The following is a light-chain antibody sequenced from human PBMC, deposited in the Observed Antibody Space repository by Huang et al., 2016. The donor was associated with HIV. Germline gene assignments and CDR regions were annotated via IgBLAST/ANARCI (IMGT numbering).Light chain of an antibody. Sequence: EIVLTQSPATLSLSPGERATLSCRASQSVSSDLAWYQQKPGQAPRLRIYDASNRATGIPARFSGSGSGTDFTLTISSLEPEDFAVYYCQQRSNWPPWTFGQGTKVEIK. CDR1: QSVSSD. J-gene: IGKJ1*01. CDR3: QQRSNWPPWT. CDR2: DAS. V-gene: IGKV3-11*01.